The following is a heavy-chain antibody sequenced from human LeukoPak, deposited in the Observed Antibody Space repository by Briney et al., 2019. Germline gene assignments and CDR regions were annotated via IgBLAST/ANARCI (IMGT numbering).Heavy chain of an antibody. CDR3: ARGSYGSGSYYNDEEVPPYYYGMDV. J-gene: IGHJ6*04. V-gene: IGHV4-39*07. D-gene: IGHD3-10*01. CDR2: NNHSGST. Sequence: SETLSLTCTVSGGSISDSTYYWGWIRQPPGKGLEWIGENNHSGSTNYNPSLKSRVTISVDTSKNQFSLKLSSVTAADTAVYYCARGSYGSGSYYNDEEVPPYYYGMDVWGKGTTVTVSS. CDR1: GGSISDSTYY.